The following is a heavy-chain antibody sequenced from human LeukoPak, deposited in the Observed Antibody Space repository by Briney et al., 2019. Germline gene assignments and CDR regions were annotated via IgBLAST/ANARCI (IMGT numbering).Heavy chain of an antibody. CDR2: ISSSGSSI. Sequence: GGSLRLSCVASGFTFSSHEMNWVRQAPGKGLEWASSISSSGSSIRYADSVKGRFTVSRDNAKNTLYLQMNSLRAEDTSVYYCARAFDYWGQGALVTVSS. CDR3: ARAFDY. J-gene: IGHJ4*02. CDR1: GFTFSSHE. V-gene: IGHV3-48*03.